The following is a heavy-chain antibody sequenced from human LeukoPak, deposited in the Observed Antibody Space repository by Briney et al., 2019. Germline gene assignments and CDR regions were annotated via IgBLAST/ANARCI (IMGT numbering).Heavy chain of an antibody. CDR3: ARVGRKRITIFGVVRAPFDY. D-gene: IGHD3-3*01. V-gene: IGHV4-34*01. CDR1: GGSFSGYY. J-gene: IGHJ4*02. CDR2: INHSGST. Sequence: PSEILSLTCAVYGGSFSGYYWSWIRQPPGKGLEWIGEINHSGSTNYNPSLKSRVTISVDTSKNQFSLKLSSVTAADTAVYYCARVGRKRITIFGVVRAPFDYWAREPWSPSPQ.